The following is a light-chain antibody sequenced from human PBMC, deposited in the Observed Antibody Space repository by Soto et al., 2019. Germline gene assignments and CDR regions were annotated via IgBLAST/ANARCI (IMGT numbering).Light chain of an antibody. Sequence: EIALMQYPGTLSLSPGDRATLSFRASQRVRSSYLAWYQQKPGQAPRLLIYGASSRATGIPDRVSGSGSGTDFTLTISRLEPEDFAVYYCQQYGSSPYTFGQGTKLEIK. J-gene: IGKJ2*01. CDR2: GAS. CDR1: QRVRSSY. V-gene: IGKV3-20*01. CDR3: QQYGSSPYT.